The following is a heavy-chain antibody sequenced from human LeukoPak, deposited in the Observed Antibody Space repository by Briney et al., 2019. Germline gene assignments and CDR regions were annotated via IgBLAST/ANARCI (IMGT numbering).Heavy chain of an antibody. D-gene: IGHD2-8*02. Sequence: GGSLRLSCVASGFTFSNHAMTWVRQAPGEGLEWVSAISADAVDTFYAPSVKGRFTISRDNSKNTLYLQINSLRAEDTAMYYCAKDVWWSVSWGQGTLVTVSS. CDR1: GFTFSNHA. V-gene: IGHV3-23*01. CDR3: AKDVWWSVS. J-gene: IGHJ5*02. CDR2: ISADAVDT.